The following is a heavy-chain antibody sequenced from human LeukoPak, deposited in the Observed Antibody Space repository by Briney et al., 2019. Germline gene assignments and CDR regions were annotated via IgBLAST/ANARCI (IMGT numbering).Heavy chain of an antibody. V-gene: IGHV4-59*01. D-gene: IGHD1-1*01. J-gene: IGHJ4*02. CDR3: ARAVDDFTLFDY. CDR1: GGSISSYY. Sequence: SETLSLTCTVSGGSISSYYWSWIRQPPGKGLEWIGYIYYSGSTNYNPSLKSRVTISVDTSKNQLSLKLSSVTAADTAVYYCARAVDDFTLFDYWGQGTLVTVSS. CDR2: IYYSGST.